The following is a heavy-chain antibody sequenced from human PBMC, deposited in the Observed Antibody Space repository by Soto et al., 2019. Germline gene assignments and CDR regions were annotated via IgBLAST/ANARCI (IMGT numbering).Heavy chain of an antibody. D-gene: IGHD3-22*01. V-gene: IGHV1-69*13. CDR2: IIPIFGTA. J-gene: IGHJ4*02. CDR1: GGTFSSYA. CDR3: ARDEMDVYDSSGYYAY. Sequence: SVKVSCKASGGTFSSYAISWARQAPGQGLEWMGGIIPIFGTANYAQKFQGRVTITADESTSTAYMELSSLRSEDTAVYYCARDEMDVYDSSGYYAYWGQGTLVTVS.